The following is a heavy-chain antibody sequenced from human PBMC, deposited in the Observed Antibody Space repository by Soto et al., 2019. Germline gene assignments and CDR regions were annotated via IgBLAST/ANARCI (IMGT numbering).Heavy chain of an antibody. CDR1: GGSFSGYY. J-gene: IGHJ3*02. D-gene: IGHD2-21*01. CDR2: INHSGST. CDR3: ARKGRDRDAFDI. Sequence: SATLSLTCAVYGGSFSGYYWSWIRQPPGKGLEWIGEINHSGSTNYNPSLKSRVTISVDTSKNQFSLKLSSVTAADTAVYYCARKGRDRDAFDIWGQGTMVTVSS. V-gene: IGHV4-34*01.